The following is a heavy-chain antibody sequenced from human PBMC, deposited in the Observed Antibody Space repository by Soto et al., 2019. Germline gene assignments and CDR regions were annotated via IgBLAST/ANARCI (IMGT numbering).Heavy chain of an antibody. CDR2: IIPIFGTA. J-gene: IGHJ4*02. CDR3: ARARSSSWYYFDL. CDR1: GGTFSNYA. V-gene: IGHV1-69*12. D-gene: IGHD6-13*01. Sequence: QVQLVQSGAEVKKPGSSVKVSCKASGGTFSNYAISWVRQAPGQGLEWMGGIIPIFGTAEYAQKFQGRVTITADESTSTAPSTAYMDLSSLRSEDTAFYYCARARSSSWYYFDLWGQGTLVTVSS.